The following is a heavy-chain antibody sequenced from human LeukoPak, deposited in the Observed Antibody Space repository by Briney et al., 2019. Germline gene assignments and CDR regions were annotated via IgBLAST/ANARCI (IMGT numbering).Heavy chain of an antibody. D-gene: IGHD3-22*01. CDR1: GGSISSGDYY. CDR3: ARGGVLGSYYYDSSGYAFDI. Sequence: PSETLSLTCTVSGGSISSGDYYWSWIRQPPGKGLEWIGYIYYSGSTHYNPSLKSRVTISVDTSKNQFSLKLSSVTAADTAVYYCARGGVLGSYYYDSSGYAFDIWGQGTMVTVSS. J-gene: IGHJ3*02. V-gene: IGHV4-30-4*01. CDR2: IYYSGST.